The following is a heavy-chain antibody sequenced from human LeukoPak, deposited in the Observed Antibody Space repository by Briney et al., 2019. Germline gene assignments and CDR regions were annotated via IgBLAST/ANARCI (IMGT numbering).Heavy chain of an antibody. V-gene: IGHV1-69*13. CDR3: ARDQDSSGNPYNWFDP. D-gene: IGHD3-22*01. CDR2: IIPIFGTA. Sequence: SVKVSCKASGGTFSSYAISWVRQAPGQGLEWMGGIIPIFGTANYAQKFQGGVTITADESTSTAYMELSSLRSEDTAVYYCARDQDSSGNPYNWFDPWGQGTLVTVSS. J-gene: IGHJ5*02. CDR1: GGTFSSYA.